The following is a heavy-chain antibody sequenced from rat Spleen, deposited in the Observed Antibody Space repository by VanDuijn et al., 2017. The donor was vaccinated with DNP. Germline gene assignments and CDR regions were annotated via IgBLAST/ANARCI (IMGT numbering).Heavy chain of an antibody. Sequence: EVQLVESGGGLVQPGRSLKLSCAASGFTFSDFDMAWVRQPPTKGLEWVASISTSGNSGYYRDSVKGRFTVSRDNAKSTLYLQVDSLRSEDTATYYCGRGDGGHHFNVMDAWGQGVSVTVSS. V-gene: IGHV5-25*01. J-gene: IGHJ4*01. D-gene: IGHD4-2*01. CDR1: GFTFSDFD. CDR3: GRGDGGHHFNVMDA. CDR2: ISTSGNSG.